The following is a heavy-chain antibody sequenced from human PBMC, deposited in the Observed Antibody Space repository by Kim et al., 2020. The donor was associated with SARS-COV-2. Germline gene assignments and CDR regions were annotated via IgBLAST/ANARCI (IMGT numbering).Heavy chain of an antibody. J-gene: IGHJ4*02. Sequence: VTVKSRITINPDPSKNQFSLQLNSVTPEDTAVYYCARDPLIRGAEYYFDYWGQGTLVTVSS. D-gene: IGHD2-21*01. V-gene: IGHV6-1*01. CDR3: ARDPLIRGAEYYFDY.